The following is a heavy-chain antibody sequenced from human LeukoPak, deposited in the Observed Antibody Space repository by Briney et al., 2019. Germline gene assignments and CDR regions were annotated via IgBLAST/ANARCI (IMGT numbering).Heavy chain of an antibody. D-gene: IGHD4-23*01. CDR1: GGSISNFY. Sequence: SETLSLTCTVYGGSISNFYWRWLPQPAGKGLKGIRRIYTSGSTNYNHSLKSRVTMSVDTSKNQFSLKLTSVTAADTAVYFCARDRLLYDYGGKPLFDYWGQGTLVTVSS. CDR2: IYTSGST. CDR3: ARDRLLYDYGGKPLFDY. V-gene: IGHV4-4*07. J-gene: IGHJ4*02.